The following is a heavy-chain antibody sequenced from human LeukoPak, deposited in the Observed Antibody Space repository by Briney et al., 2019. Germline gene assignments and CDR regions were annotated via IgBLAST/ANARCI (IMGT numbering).Heavy chain of an antibody. CDR2: LSGSGGST. CDR3: AKGMTTDDVAFDV. V-gene: IGHV3-23*01. J-gene: IGHJ3*01. D-gene: IGHD4-17*01. Sequence: GGSLRLSCAVSGFTFSSYAMSWVRQAPGKGLEWGSALSGSGGSTYYADSVMGRFTISRDNYKNAVYMEMNSLRAEDTAVYYCAKGMTTDDVAFDVWGQGTMVTVSS. CDR1: GFTFSSYA.